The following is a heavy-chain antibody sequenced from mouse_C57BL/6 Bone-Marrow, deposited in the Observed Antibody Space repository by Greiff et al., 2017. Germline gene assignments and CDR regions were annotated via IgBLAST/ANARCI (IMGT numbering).Heavy chain of an antibody. D-gene: IGHD2-3*01. CDR3: ARNDGYVDY. V-gene: IGHV1-52*01. J-gene: IGHJ2*01. CDR2: IDPSDSET. CDR1: GYTFTSYW. Sequence: VQLQQPGAELVRPGSSVKLSCKASGYTFTSYWMHWVKQRPIQGLEWIGNIDPSDSETHYNQKFKDKATLTVDKSSSTAYMQLSSLTSDDSAVYYWARNDGYVDYWGQGTTLTVSS.